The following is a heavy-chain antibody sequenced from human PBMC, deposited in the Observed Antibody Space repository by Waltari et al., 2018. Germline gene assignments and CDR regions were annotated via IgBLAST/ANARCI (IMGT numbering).Heavy chain of an antibody. CDR3: ARGGVDSAISTLDY. Sequence: QVQLVQSGGGVVLPGSSLRRCCPASVLRVSGYAVRWVRLAPGKGLEWVAVISFDGNIKKYKDSVQGRLTISRDNSKSTLYLQLNSLSVEDTAVYYCARGGVDSAISTLDYWGQGTLVTVSS. J-gene: IGHJ4*02. V-gene: IGHV3-30*04. CDR2: ISFDGNIK. CDR1: VLRVSGYA.